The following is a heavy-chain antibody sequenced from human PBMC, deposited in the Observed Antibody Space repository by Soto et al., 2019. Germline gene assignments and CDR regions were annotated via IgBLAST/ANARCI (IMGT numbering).Heavy chain of an antibody. CDR2: IKQDGSEK. D-gene: IGHD1-20*01. Sequence: EVQLVESGGGLVQPGESLRLSCTASGLTFSIYWMSWVRQAPGKGLEWVANIKQDGSEKNYVGSVKGRFTVSRDNAENSVYLQMNSLRADDTAVYYCAIHHDYNSPGKVIDLWCRGTLVTVSS. J-gene: IGHJ2*01. CDR1: GLTFSIYW. V-gene: IGHV3-7*01. CDR3: AIHHDYNSPGKVIDL.